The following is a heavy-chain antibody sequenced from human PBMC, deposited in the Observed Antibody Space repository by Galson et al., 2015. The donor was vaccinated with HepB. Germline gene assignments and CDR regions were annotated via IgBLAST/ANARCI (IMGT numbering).Heavy chain of an antibody. D-gene: IGHD6-19*01. J-gene: IGHJ4*02. CDR3: ARDGGIAVAGTWFY. CDR2: IIPIFGTA. Sequence: SVKVSCKASGGTFSSYAISWVRQAPGQGLEWMGGIIPIFGTANYAQKFQGRVTITADESTSTAYMELSSLRSEDTAVYYCARDGGIAVAGTWFYWGQGTLVTVSS. V-gene: IGHV1-69*13. CDR1: GGTFSSYA.